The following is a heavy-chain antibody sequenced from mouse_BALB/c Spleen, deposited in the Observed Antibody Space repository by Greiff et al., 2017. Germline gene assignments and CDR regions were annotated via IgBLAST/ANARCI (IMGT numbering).Heavy chain of an antibody. Sequence: QVQLQQSGPGLVAPSQSLSITCTVSGFSLTGYGVNWVRQPPGKGLEWLGMIWGDGSTDYNSALKSRLSISKDNSKSQVFLKMNSLQTDHTARYYWAREYYGSADWYIDVWGAGTTVTVSS. CDR3: AREYYGSADWYIDV. J-gene: IGHJ1*01. D-gene: IGHD2-1*01. CDR2: IWGDGST. V-gene: IGHV2-6-7*01. CDR1: GFSLTGYG.